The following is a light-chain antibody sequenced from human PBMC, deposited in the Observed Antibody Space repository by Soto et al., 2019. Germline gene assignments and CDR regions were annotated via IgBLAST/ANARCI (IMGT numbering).Light chain of an antibody. CDR3: QQYNSYFT. CDR1: QSVSSSY. CDR2: GAS. J-gene: IGKJ3*01. V-gene: IGKV3-20*01. Sequence: EIVLTQSPGTLSLSQGERATLSCRASQSVSSSYLAWYQQKPGQAPRLLIYGASTRVTGIPARFSGSGSGTEFTLTISSLQPDDFATYYCQQYNSYFTFGPRTMVDI.